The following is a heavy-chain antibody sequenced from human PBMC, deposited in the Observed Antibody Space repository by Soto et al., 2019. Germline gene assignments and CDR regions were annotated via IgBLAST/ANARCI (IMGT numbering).Heavy chain of an antibody. Sequence: SVKVSCKASGGTFSSYAISWVRQAPGQGLEWMGGIIPIFGTANYAQKFQGRVTITADESTSTAYMELSSLRSEDTAVYYCARGVTMVRGPNYYGMDVWGQGTTVTVSS. CDR2: IIPIFGTA. CDR3: ARGVTMVRGPNYYGMDV. V-gene: IGHV1-69*13. J-gene: IGHJ6*02. D-gene: IGHD3-10*01. CDR1: GGTFSSYA.